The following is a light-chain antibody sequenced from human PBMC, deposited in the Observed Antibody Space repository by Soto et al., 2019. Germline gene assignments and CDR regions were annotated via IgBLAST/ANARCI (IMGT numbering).Light chain of an antibody. V-gene: IGKV3-20*01. J-gene: IGKJ1*01. CDR3: QQYGDSLLT. CDR1: QSVSSSY. Sequence: EIVLTQSPGTLSLSPGERATLSCRASQSVSSSYLAWYQQKPGQAPRLLIYGASKRATGFPARFSGSGSGTDFTLIISRLEPEDFAVYYCQQYGDSLLTFGQGNKVDIK. CDR2: GAS.